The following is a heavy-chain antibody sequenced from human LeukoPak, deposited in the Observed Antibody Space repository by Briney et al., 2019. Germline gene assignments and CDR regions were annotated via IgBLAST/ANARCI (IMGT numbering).Heavy chain of an antibody. CDR1: EFTFSNVW. Sequence: PGGSLRLSCAGSEFTFSNVWMSWVRQAPGKGLEWVSLISSSSSYIFYADSVKGQFTISRDNAKKSLYLQMNSLRAEDTAVYYCARPLSGTTDFDYWGQGTLVTVSS. D-gene: IGHD1-20*01. V-gene: IGHV3-21*01. CDR2: ISSSSSYI. CDR3: ARPLSGTTDFDY. J-gene: IGHJ4*02.